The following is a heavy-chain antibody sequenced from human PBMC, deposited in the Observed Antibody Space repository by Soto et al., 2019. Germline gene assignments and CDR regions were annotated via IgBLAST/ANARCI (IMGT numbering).Heavy chain of an antibody. V-gene: IGHV3-11*01. CDR3: ARAPRSDYDILTGPDPPYYYYYYMDV. CDR1: GFTFSDYY. J-gene: IGHJ6*03. CDR2: ISSSGSTI. Sequence: QVQLVESGGGLVKPGGSLRLSCAASGFTFSDYYMSWIRQAPGKGLEWVSYISSSGSTIYYADSVKGRFTISRDNAKNSLYLQMNSLRAEDTAVYYCARAPRSDYDILTGPDPPYYYYYYMDVWGKGTTVTVSS. D-gene: IGHD3-9*01.